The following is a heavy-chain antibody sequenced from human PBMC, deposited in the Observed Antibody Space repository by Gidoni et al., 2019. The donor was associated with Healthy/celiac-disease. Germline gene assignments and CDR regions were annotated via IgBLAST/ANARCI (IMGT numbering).Heavy chain of an antibody. CDR3: AREILGGYDYAFDI. J-gene: IGHJ3*02. V-gene: IGHV3-33*01. Sequence: QVQLVESGGGVVQPGRSLRLSCAASGFTFSSYGMHWVRQAPGKGLEWVAVIWYDGSNKYYADSVKGRFTISRDNSKNTLYLQMNSLRAEDTAVYYCAREILGGYDYAFDIWGQGTMVTVSS. D-gene: IGHD5-12*01. CDR2: IWYDGSNK. CDR1: GFTFSSYG.